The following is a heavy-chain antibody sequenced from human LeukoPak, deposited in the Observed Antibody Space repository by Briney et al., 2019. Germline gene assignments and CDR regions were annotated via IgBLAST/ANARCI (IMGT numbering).Heavy chain of an antibody. CDR3: ARSSSGRAFVRTDV. V-gene: IGHV3-64*02. CDR2: ISFYAGST. CDR1: GFTFSSYA. Sequence: SGGSLRLSCAASGFTFSSYAMHWVRQAPGKGLEYVSAISFYAGSTYYADSVTGRFTISRDNSKNTLYLQMGSLRAEDMAVYYCARSSSGRAFVRTDVWGQGTTVTVSS. D-gene: IGHD6-25*01. J-gene: IGHJ6*02.